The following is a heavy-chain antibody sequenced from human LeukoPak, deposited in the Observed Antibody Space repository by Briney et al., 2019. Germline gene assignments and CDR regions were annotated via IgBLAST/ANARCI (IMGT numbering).Heavy chain of an antibody. V-gene: IGHV1-24*01. J-gene: IGHJ4*02. CDR2: FDPEDTET. CDR3: ATDLVGSRGFDY. CDR1: GYTLTELS. Sequence: GAPVKVSCKVSGYTLTELSMHWVRQAPGKGLEWMGGFDPEDTETIYAQKFQGRVTMTEDTSTDTAYMELSSLRSEDTALYYCATDLVGSRGFDYWGQGTLVTVSS. D-gene: IGHD2-8*02.